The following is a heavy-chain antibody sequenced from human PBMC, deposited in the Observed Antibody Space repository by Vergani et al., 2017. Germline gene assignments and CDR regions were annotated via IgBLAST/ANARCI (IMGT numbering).Heavy chain of an antibody. CDR3: VSGELYARDHYGVDV. D-gene: IGHD2-2*01. CDR2: TIPAFGSI. V-gene: IGHV1-69*12. CDR1: GGIFNDYG. J-gene: IGHJ6*02. Sequence: QVQVVQSGAEVKKPGSSVKVSCKASGGIFNDYGFSWVRQAPGQGLEWMGGTIPAFGSINYAQKFQDRVSMSADASTRTVYMELRSLRAEDTAVYYCVSGELYARDHYGVDVWGRGTTVTLSS.